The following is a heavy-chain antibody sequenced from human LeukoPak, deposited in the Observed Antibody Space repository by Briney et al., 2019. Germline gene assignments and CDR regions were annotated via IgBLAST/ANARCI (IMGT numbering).Heavy chain of an antibody. D-gene: IGHD2-2*01. J-gene: IGHJ4*02. CDR1: GYTFTSYG. CDR2: ISAYNGNT. CDR3: ARDTKGRYCSSTSCPEWDY. V-gene: IGHV1-18*01. Sequence: EASVKVSCKASGYTFTSYGISWVRQAPGQGLERMGWISAYNGNTNYAQKLQGRVTMTTDTSTSTAYMELRSLRSDDTAVYYCARDTKGRYCSSTSCPEWDYWGQGTLVTVSS.